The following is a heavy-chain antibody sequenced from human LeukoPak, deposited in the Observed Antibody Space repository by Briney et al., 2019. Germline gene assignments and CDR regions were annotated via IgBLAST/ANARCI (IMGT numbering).Heavy chain of an antibody. V-gene: IGHV4-30-2*01. J-gene: IGHJ4*02. D-gene: IGHD4-17*01. CDR3: ARVGSDYGDYRSHFDY. Sequence: AQTLSLTCAVSGGSISRGGYSWSWLRQPPGKGLGWIVYIYHSGSTYYNPYLKSRVPISVDRSKNQFSLKLSSVTAADTAVYYCARVGSDYGDYRSHFDYWGQGTLVTVSS. CDR1: GGSISRGGYS. CDR2: IYHSGST.